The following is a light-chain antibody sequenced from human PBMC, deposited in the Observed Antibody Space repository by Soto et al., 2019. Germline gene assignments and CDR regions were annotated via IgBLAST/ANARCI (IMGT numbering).Light chain of an antibody. V-gene: IGKV1-39*01. CDR3: QQSYRTPYT. CDR2: AAS. CDR1: QGISTY. J-gene: IGKJ2*01. Sequence: DIQMTQSPSSLSASVGDRVTITCRASQGISTYLLWYQQRQGRAPKLLIYAASSLLSGVASRFSGSGSGTDFAITISRLQPEDFATYCGQQSYRTPYTFGQGTKLETK.